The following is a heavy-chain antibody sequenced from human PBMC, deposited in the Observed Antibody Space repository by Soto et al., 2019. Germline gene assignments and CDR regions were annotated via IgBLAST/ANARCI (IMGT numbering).Heavy chain of an antibody. CDR3: ARLDYGDSAFDS. CDR2: IFYTGST. V-gene: IGHV4-31*03. Sequence: PSETLSLTCSVSGSSINSASYHWSWLRQHPGKGLEFIGYIFYTGSTYYNPSLETRVTISVDTSKNHVSLRLNAVTAADTAVYYCARLDYGDSAFDSWGRGTLVTVSS. CDR1: GSSINSASYH. J-gene: IGHJ4*02. D-gene: IGHD4-17*01.